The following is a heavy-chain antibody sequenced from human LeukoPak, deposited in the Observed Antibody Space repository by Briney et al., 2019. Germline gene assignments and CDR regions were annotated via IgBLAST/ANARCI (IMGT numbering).Heavy chain of an antibody. CDR1: GFTFSSSW. CDR2: INGDGSST. J-gene: IGHJ4*02. D-gene: IGHD6-13*01. Sequence: GGSLRLSCAASGFTFSSSWMHWVRQAPGKGLVWVSRINGDGSSTSYADSVKGRFTISSDNAKNTLYPQMNSLRAEDTAVYYCAKVGTGGQQLVRDHRTHIDYWGQGTLVTVSS. V-gene: IGHV3-74*01. CDR3: AKVGTGGQQLVRDHRTHIDY.